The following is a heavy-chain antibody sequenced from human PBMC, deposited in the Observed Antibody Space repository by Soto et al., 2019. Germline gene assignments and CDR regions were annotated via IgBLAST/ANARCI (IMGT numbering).Heavy chain of an antibody. D-gene: IGHD3-10*01. V-gene: IGHV3-23*01. Sequence: EVQLLEPGGGLVQPGGSLRLSCAASGFTFSNYAMSWFRQAPGKGLEWVSGISSGGGSTYNAESVKVRFTISRDNSKNSLYLQMNTLRAEETPVYSCGNGDGRIVPRHLDYWGQGTLVTVSS. J-gene: IGHJ4*02. CDR2: ISSGGGST. CDR3: GNGDGRIVPRHLDY. CDR1: GFTFSNYA.